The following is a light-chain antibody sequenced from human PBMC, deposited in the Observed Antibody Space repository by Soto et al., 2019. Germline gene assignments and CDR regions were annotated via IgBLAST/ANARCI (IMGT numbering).Light chain of an antibody. V-gene: IGKV3-20*01. CDR2: GAS. Sequence: EIVLTQSPGTLSLSPGERATLSCRASRSVYSSYLAWYQQKPGQAPRLLIYGASSRATGIPDRFSGSGSGTDVTLTISILEPEDFAVYYCHQYGSSPLSFGGGTKVEI. CDR1: RSVYSSY. J-gene: IGKJ4*01. CDR3: HQYGSSPLS.